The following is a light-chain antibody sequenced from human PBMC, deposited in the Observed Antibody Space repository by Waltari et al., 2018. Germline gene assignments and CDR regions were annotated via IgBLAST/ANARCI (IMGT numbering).Light chain of an antibody. CDR3: QQYYSYSWT. J-gene: IGKJ1*01. Sequence: DIQMTQSPSTLSASVGDRVTITCRASQSISSGLSCFQQKPGKAPNLLIYKASSLVSGVPSRFSGIGSGTQFTLTISSLQPDDFATYYCQQYYSYSWTFGQGTKVEVK. CDR2: KAS. V-gene: IGKV1-5*03. CDR1: QSISSG.